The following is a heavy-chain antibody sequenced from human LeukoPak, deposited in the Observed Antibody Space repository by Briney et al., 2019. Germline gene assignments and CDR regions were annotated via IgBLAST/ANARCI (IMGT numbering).Heavy chain of an antibody. CDR1: GGSISSYY. V-gene: IGHV4-59*08. J-gene: IGHJ5*02. D-gene: IGHD5-12*01. Sequence: PSETLSFTCTVSGGSISSYYWNWIRQPPGKGLEWIGYIYYSGSTSYNPSLKSRVTISVDTSKDQFSLKLSSVTAADTAVYYCARHGYSGYDLRLPWGQGTLVTVSS. CDR3: ARHGYSGYDLRLP. CDR2: IYYSGST.